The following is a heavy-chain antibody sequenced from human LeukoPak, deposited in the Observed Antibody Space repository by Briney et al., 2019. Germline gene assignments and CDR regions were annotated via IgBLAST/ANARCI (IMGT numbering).Heavy chain of an antibody. CDR3: ARSKSYSSGWTDFDY. CDR2: IGTAGNT. CDR1: GFTFSSYD. V-gene: IGHV3-13*04. Sequence: PGGSLRLSCAASGFTFSSYDMHWVRQATGKGLEWVSVIGTAGNTYYADSMKGRFTISRENAKNSLYLQMNSLRAGDTAVYFCARSKSYSSGWTDFDYWGQGTLVTVSS. D-gene: IGHD6-19*01. J-gene: IGHJ4*02.